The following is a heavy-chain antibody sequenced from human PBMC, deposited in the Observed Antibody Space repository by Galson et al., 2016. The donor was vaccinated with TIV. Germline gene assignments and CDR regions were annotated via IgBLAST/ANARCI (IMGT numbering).Heavy chain of an antibody. Sequence: SCKASGYTFTNYIMHWVRQAPGQRLEWMGWINAGNGNTKYSQKFQGRVTITRDKSASTAYMELSSLRSEDTAVYYCARDPGYFVYWGQGTLVTVSS. CDR3: ARDPGYFVY. D-gene: IGHD1-1*01. J-gene: IGHJ4*02. CDR2: INAGNGNT. V-gene: IGHV1-3*01. CDR1: GYTFTNYI.